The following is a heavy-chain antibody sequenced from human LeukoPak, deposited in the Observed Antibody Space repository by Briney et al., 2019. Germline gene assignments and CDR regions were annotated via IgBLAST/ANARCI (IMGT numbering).Heavy chain of an antibody. V-gene: IGHV3-23*01. Sequence: GGSLRLSCAASGFTFSSYAMSWVRQAPGKGLKWVSAISGSGGSTYYADSAKGRFTISRDNSKKTLYLEMNSLRAEDTAVYYCAKGGYTSWFDPWGQGTLVTVSS. J-gene: IGHJ5*02. CDR3: AKGGYTSWFDP. D-gene: IGHD2-15*01. CDR1: GFTFSSYA. CDR2: ISGSGGST.